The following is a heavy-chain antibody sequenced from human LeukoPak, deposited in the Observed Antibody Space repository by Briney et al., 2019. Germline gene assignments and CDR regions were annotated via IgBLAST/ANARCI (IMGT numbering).Heavy chain of an antibody. CDR3: ARDGTRFLRFLFPVDV. V-gene: IGHV4-39*07. Sequence: SETLSLTCTVSGGSINNNNNYWAWIRQSPGKGLEWIGSMSYSGSTYYNPSLKSRVSISVDTSKNQFSLTLASVTAADTAVYFCARDGTRFLRFLFPVDVWGKGTTVIVSS. D-gene: IGHD3-3*01. J-gene: IGHJ6*04. CDR1: GGSINNNNNY. CDR2: MSYSGST.